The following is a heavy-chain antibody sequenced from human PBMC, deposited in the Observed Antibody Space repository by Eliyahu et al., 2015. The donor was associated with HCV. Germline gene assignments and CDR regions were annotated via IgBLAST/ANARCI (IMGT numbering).Heavy chain of an antibody. Sequence: EVQLVESGGGLVQPGGSXRLSCVAXGTSFDSSLXGWVRQAPGKGLEWXSVIYSGGSTYYADSVKGRFTISRDNSKKTVYLQMNSLRVEDTAVYYCAGSVVVKRGYLDYWGLGTLVTVSS. J-gene: IGHJ4*02. CDR2: IYSGGST. CDR3: AGSVVVKRGYLDY. CDR1: GTSFDSSL. D-gene: IGHD2-15*01. V-gene: IGHV3-66*01.